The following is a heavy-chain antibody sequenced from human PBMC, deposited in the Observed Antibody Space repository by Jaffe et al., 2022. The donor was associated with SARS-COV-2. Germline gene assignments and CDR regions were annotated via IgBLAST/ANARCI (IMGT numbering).Heavy chain of an antibody. CDR1: GGSISSYY. D-gene: IGHD2-21*02. CDR3: ARHGGRRGGNSYWYFDL. V-gene: IGHV4-59*08. CDR2: IYYSGST. Sequence: QVQLQESGPGLVKPSETLSLTCTVSGGSISSYYWSWIRQPPGKGLEWIGYIYYSGSTNYNPSLKSRVTISVDTSKNQFSLKLSSVTAADTAVYYCARHGGRRGGNSYWYFDLWGRGTLVTVSS. J-gene: IGHJ2*01.